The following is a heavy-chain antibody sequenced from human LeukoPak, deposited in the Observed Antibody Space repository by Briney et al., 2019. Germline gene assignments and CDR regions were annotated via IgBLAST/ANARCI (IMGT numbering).Heavy chain of an antibody. V-gene: IGHV1-2*02. CDR2: INPNSGGT. Sequence: GASVKVSCKASGYTFTGYYMHWVRQAPGQGLEWMGWINPNSGGTNYAQKFQGRVTMTRDTSISTAYMELSRLRSDDTAVYYCARALREGFGELSVADWFDPWGQGTLVTVSS. CDR3: ARALREGFGELSVADWFDP. CDR1: GYTFTGYY. D-gene: IGHD3-10*01. J-gene: IGHJ5*02.